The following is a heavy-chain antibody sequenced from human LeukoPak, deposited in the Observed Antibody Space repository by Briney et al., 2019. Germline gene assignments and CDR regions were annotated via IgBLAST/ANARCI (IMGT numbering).Heavy chain of an antibody. V-gene: IGHV4-38-2*02. CDR2: INHSGST. J-gene: IGHJ3*02. CDR1: AYSISSGYY. D-gene: IGHD3-10*01. Sequence: SETLSLTCTVSAYSISSGYYWSWIRQPPGKGLEWIGEINHSGSTNYNPSLKSRVTISVDTSKNQFSLKLSSVTAADTAVYYCARHFRVPTYYYGSGSYLANRRDAFDIWGQGTMVTVSS. CDR3: ARHFRVPTYYYGSGSYLANRRDAFDI.